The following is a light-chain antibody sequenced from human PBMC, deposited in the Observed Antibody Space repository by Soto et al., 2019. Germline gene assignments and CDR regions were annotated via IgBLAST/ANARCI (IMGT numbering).Light chain of an antibody. V-gene: IGKV1-39*01. J-gene: IGKJ5*01. CDR2: AAS. CDR1: QSISSY. CDR3: QQSYSNYPIT. Sequence: DIQMTQSPSSLSASVGDRVTITCRASQSISSYLNWYQQKPGKAPKLLIYAASSLQSGVPSRFSGSGSGTDFTLTISSLQPEDFATYYCQQSYSNYPITFGQGTRLEN.